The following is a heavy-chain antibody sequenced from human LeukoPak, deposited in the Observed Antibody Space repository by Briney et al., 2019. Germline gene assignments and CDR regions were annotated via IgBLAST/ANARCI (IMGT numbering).Heavy chain of an antibody. D-gene: IGHD1-1*01. Sequence: GGSLRLSCAASGFTFNNYGMHRVRQAPGKGLEWLAFIRYDGSNTYYADSVKGRFTVSRDNAKNSLYLQMNSLRAEDTAVYYCARGERSYRLRRYYYYYYMDVWGKGTTVTVSS. V-gene: IGHV3-30*02. CDR1: GFTFNNYG. J-gene: IGHJ6*03. CDR3: ARGERSYRLRRYYYYYYMDV. CDR2: IRYDGSNT.